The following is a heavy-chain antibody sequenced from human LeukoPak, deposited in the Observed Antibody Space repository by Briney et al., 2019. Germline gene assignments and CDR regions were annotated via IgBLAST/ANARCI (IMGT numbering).Heavy chain of an antibody. D-gene: IGHD2-2*01. Sequence: SETLSLTCSVSGGSISGHYWTWIRQPPGKGLEWIGQIHYTGKPDYNPSLKSRITISVDTSKNQFSLKLSSVTAADTAVYYCARVKAVVPAAMRYFDYWGQGTLVTVSS. CDR2: IHYTGKP. J-gene: IGHJ4*02. CDR3: ARVKAVVPAAMRYFDY. V-gene: IGHV4-59*11. CDR1: GGSISGHY.